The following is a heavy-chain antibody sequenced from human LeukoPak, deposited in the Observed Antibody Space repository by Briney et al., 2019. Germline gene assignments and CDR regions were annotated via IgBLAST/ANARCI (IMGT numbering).Heavy chain of an antibody. CDR2: ISGSGGST. J-gene: IGHJ3*02. Sequence: GGSLRLSCVASGFTFSSYAMSWVRQAPGKGLEWVSDISGSGGSTYYAGSVKGRFTISRDNSKNTLYLQMNSLRAEDTAVYYCAKVLGSGSPGRDAFDIWGQGTMVTVSS. V-gene: IGHV3-23*01. D-gene: IGHD1-26*01. CDR3: AKVLGSGSPGRDAFDI. CDR1: GFTFSSYA.